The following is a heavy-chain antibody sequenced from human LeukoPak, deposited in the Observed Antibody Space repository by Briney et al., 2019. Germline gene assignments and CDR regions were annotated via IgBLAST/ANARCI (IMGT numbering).Heavy chain of an antibody. CDR1: GGSISSGGYY. D-gene: IGHD3-22*01. Sequence: SQTLSLTCTVSGGSISSGGYYWSWIRQHPGKGLEWIGYIYYSGSTYYNPSLKSRVTISVDTSKNQSSLKLSSVTAADTAVYYCARGAGELAYYYDSSGYYSDYWGQGTLVTVSS. CDR2: IYYSGST. V-gene: IGHV4-31*03. J-gene: IGHJ4*02. CDR3: ARGAGELAYYYDSSGYYSDY.